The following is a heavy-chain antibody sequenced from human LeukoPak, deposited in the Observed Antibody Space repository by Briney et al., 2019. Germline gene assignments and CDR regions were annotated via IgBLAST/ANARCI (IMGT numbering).Heavy chain of an antibody. D-gene: IGHD3-22*01. Sequence: ASVKVSCKASGYTFTSYHMHLVRQAPGQGLEWMGWINPNSGGTNYAQKFQGRVSMTRDTSISTAYMELSRLRSDDTAVYYCARVTKWLSKNWFDPWGQGTLVTVSS. CDR1: GYTFTSYH. CDR3: ARVTKWLSKNWFDP. CDR2: INPNSGGT. V-gene: IGHV1-2*02. J-gene: IGHJ5*02.